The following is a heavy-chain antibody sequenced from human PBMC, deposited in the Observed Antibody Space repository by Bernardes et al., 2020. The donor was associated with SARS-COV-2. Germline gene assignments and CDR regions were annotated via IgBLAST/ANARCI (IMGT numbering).Heavy chain of an antibody. J-gene: IGHJ4*02. Sequence: SETLYLICSVSGGSIRSYYWSWIRQRPGKGLEWIGYIYYSGSTSSNPSLKSRVTISVDTSENRFSLRLSSVTAADTAVYYCARSGSGWDFGNWGQGTLVTVSS. V-gene: IGHV4-59*01. D-gene: IGHD6-19*01. CDR1: GGSIRSYY. CDR3: ARSGSGWDFGN. CDR2: IYYSGST.